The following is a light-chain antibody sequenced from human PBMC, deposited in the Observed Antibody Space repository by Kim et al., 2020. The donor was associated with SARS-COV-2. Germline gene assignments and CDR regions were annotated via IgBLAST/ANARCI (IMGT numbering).Light chain of an antibody. CDR1: TSNIGSNY. J-gene: IGLJ2*01. CDR3: AAWDDSLSGYLA. CDR2: TND. V-gene: IGLV1-47*01. Sequence: QSVLTQPPSASGTPGQRVDISCSGSTSNIGSNYVCWYQQVPGAAPKLLIYTNDQRPSGVPDRFSGSKSGTSASLAISDLRSEDEATYYCAAWDDSLSGYLAFGGGTKLSVL.